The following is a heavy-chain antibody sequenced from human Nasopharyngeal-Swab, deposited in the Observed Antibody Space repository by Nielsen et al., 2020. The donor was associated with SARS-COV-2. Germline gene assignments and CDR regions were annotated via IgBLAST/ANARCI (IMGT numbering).Heavy chain of an antibody. V-gene: IGHV1-3*01. J-gene: IGHJ4*02. D-gene: IGHD6-19*01. CDR3: ARGVDSVAGDY. Sequence: WVRQAPGQRLEWMGWINAGNGNTKYSQKFQGRVTITRDTSASTAYMELSSLRSEDTAVYYRARGVDSVAGDYWGQGTLVTVSS. CDR2: INAGNGNT.